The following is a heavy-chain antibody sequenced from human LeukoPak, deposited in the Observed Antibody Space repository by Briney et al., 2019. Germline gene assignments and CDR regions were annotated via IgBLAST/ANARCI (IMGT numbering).Heavy chain of an antibody. CDR3: ARGGVSLYCYYYMDV. V-gene: IGHV1-46*01. J-gene: IGHJ6*03. Sequence: GASVKVSCKASGYTFTSYYMHGVRQAPGQGLEWMGIISPSGASTTYAQNFQGRVTMTRDMSTSTVYMELSSLKSEDTAVYYCARGGVSLYCYYYMDVWGKGTTVTVSS. D-gene: IGHD2-8*02. CDR2: ISPSGAST. CDR1: GYTFTSYY.